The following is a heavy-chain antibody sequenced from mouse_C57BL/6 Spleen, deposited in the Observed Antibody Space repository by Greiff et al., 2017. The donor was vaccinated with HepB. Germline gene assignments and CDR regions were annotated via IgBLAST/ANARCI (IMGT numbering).Heavy chain of an antibody. CDR3: TSDYDGYIRWFAY. D-gene: IGHD2-3*01. V-gene: IGHV1-15*01. CDR2: IDPETGGT. Sequence: QVQLQQSGAELVRPGVSVTLSCKASGYTFTDYEMHWVKQTPVHGLEWIGAIDPETGGTAYNQKFKGQAILTADKSSSTAYMELRSLTSEDSAVYYCTSDYDGYIRWFAYWGQGTLVTVSA. CDR1: GYTFTDYE. J-gene: IGHJ3*01.